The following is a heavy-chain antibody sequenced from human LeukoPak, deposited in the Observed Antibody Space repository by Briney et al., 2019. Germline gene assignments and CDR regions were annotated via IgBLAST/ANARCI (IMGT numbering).Heavy chain of an antibody. Sequence: PGGSLRLSCAASGFSFSNYSMNWVRQAPGKGLGWVSSITSLGTYTYYADSVKGRFTISRDNANNSLSLQMNSLRGEDTAVYYCARIFLTYSGYDLNFFDSWGQGALVTVSP. CDR3: ARIFLTYSGYDLNFFDS. D-gene: IGHD5-12*01. CDR1: GFSFSNYS. J-gene: IGHJ4*02. CDR2: ITSLGTYT. V-gene: IGHV3-21*01.